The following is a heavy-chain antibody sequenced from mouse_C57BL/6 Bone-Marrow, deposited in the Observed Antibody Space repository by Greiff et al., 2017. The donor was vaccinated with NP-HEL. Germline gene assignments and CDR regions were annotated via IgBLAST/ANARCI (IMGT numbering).Heavy chain of an antibody. CDR2: ISDGGSYT. V-gene: IGHV5-4*01. J-gene: IGHJ2*01. CDR3: ARDLEYGNFDY. D-gene: IGHD2-10*02. CDR1: GFTFSSYA. Sequence: EVKLVESGGGLVKPGGSLKLSCAASGFTFSSYAMSWVRQTPEQRLEWVATISDGGSYTYYPDNVKGRFTISRDNANNNLYLQMSHLKSEDTAMYYCARDLEYGNFDYWGQGTTLTVSS.